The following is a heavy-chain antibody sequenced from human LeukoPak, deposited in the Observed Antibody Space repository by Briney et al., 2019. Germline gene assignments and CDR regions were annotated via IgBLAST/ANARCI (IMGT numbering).Heavy chain of an antibody. V-gene: IGHV3-7*05. CDR2: IKQDGSEK. CDR1: GFTFSSNW. J-gene: IGHJ6*02. D-gene: IGHD6-13*01. CDR3: ARQRDSSWTYGMDV. Sequence: GGSLRLSCVVSGFTFSSNWMNWVRQAPPKELAWVANIKQDGSEKYYVDSVKGRFTISRDNAKNSLYLQMNSLRAEDTAVYYCARQRDSSWTYGMDVWGQGTTVSVSS.